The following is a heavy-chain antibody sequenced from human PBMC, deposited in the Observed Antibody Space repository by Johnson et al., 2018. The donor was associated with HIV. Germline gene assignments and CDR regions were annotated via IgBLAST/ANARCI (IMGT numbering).Heavy chain of an antibody. V-gene: IGHV3-30*04. CDR3: ARDYREANAFDI. D-gene: IGHD1-26*01. CDR2: ISYDGSNK. J-gene: IGHJ3*02. CDR1: GFTFSSYA. Sequence: QVQLVESGGGVVQPGRSLRLSCAASGFTFSSYAMHWVRQAPGKGLEWVAIISYDGSNKYYADSVKGRFTISRDNSKNTLYLQMNSLRAEDTAVYYCARDYREANAFDIWGQGTMVSVSS.